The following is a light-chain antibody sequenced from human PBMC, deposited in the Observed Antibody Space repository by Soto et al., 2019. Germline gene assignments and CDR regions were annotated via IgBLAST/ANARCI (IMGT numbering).Light chain of an antibody. V-gene: IGLV2-14*01. CDR2: EVS. Sequence: QSALTQPASVSGSPGQSITISCSGTSSDVGGYNYVSWYQQLPGKAPKLMIYEVSNRPSGVSNRFSGSKSGNTASLTISGLQAEDEADYYCMSYVGGNSVAFGGGTKLTVL. CDR3: MSYVGGNSVA. J-gene: IGLJ2*01. CDR1: SSDVGGYNY.